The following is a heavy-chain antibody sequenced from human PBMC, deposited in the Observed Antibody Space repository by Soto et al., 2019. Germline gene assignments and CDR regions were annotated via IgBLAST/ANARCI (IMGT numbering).Heavy chain of an antibody. D-gene: IGHD6-13*01. CDR1: GFTFSIYA. Sequence: LRRSCAASGFTFSIYAMSWVRQAPAKGLEWVSAISGSGGSTYYADSVKGRFTISRDNSKNTLYLQVNSLRAEDTAVYYCAKATASAGTSSWFDPGGKGTLFTSPQ. J-gene: IGHJ5*02. CDR2: ISGSGGST. CDR3: AKATASAGTSSWFDP. V-gene: IGHV3-23*01.